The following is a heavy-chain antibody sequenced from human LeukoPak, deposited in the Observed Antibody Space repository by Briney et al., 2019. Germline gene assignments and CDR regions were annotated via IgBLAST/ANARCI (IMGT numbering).Heavy chain of an antibody. CDR1: GYSFTSYW. Sequence: GESLKISCKGSGYSFTSYWIGWVRQMPGKGLEWMGIIYPGDSDTRYSPSFQGQVTISADKSISTAYLQWSSLKASDTAMYYCAGSVGSPGYYYYYGMDVWGQGTTVTVSS. J-gene: IGHJ6*02. CDR3: AGSVGSPGYYYYYGMDV. V-gene: IGHV5-51*01. CDR2: IYPGDSDT.